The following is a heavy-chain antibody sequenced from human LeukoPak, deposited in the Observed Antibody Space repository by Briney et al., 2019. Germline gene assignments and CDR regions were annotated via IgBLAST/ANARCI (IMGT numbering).Heavy chain of an antibody. Sequence: SEKLSLTCTVSGGSISSYYWSWIRQPPGKGLEWIGYISYSGSTDYNPSLKSRVTISLDTSKNQFSLRLSSVTAADTAVYYCARETRLHSGSYSNDAFDIWGQGTMVTVSS. J-gene: IGHJ3*02. V-gene: IGHV4-59*01. CDR2: ISYSGST. CDR3: ARETRLHSGSYSNDAFDI. D-gene: IGHD1-26*01. CDR1: GGSISSYY.